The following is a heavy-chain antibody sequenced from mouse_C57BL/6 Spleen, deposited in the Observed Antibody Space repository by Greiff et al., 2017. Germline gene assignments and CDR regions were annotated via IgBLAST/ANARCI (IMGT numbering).Heavy chain of an antibody. V-gene: IGHV5-17*01. CDR2: ISSGSSTL. CDR3: ARPADYYAMDY. D-gene: IGHD6-1*01. Sequence: EVMLVESGGGLVKPGGSLKLSCAASGFTFSDYGMHWVRQAPEKGLEWVAYISSGSSTLYYADTVKGRFTISRDNATNTLFLQMTSLRSEDTAMYYCARPADYYAMDYWGQGTSVTVSS. J-gene: IGHJ4*01. CDR1: GFTFSDYG.